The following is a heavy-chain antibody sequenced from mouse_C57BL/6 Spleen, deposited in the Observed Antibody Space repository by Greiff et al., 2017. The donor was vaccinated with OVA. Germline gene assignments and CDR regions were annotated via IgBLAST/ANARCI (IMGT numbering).Heavy chain of an antibody. CDR1: GYTFTSYW. J-gene: IGHJ2*01. D-gene: IGHD2-2*01. V-gene: IGHV1-74*01. CDR2: IHHSDSDT. Sequence: VQLQQPGAELVKPGASVKVSCKASGYTFTSYWMHWVKQRPGQGLEWIGRIHHSDSDTNYNQKFKGKATLTVDKSSSTAYMQLSSLTSEDSAVYYCAIWDYGYPLDYWGQGTTLTVSS. CDR3: AIWDYGYPLDY.